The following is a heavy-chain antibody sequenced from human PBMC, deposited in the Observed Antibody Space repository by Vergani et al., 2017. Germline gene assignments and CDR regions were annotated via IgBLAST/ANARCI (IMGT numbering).Heavy chain of an antibody. V-gene: IGHV5-51*03. CDR2: IYAGDSDV. CDR3: AKTHDFSSLYSSYNWFDP. Sequence: EVQLVQSGAEVKKPGESLKISCQGSGYSITNYWIAWVRQRPGKGLEWMGIIYAGDSDVRYSPSFQGQVTMSVDKSLSTAYLQWSSLKASDTDTYYCAKTHDFSSLYSSYNWFDPWGQGTQVTVSS. J-gene: IGHJ5*02. CDR1: GYSITNYW. D-gene: IGHD3-3*01.